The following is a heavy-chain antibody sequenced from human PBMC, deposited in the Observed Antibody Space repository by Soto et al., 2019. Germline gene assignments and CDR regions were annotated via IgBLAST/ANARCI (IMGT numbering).Heavy chain of an antibody. CDR2: IIPIFGTA. D-gene: IGHD3-22*01. Sequence: QVQLVQSGAEVKKPGSSVKVSCKASGGTFSSYAITWVRQAPGQGLEWMGGIIPIFGTANYAQKFQARVTIEADESTSTAYMELSSLRSEDTAVYYCARDRGPSSGYYPYWFDPWGQGTLVTVSS. CDR3: ARDRGPSSGYYPYWFDP. J-gene: IGHJ5*02. V-gene: IGHV1-69*12. CDR1: GGTFSSYA.